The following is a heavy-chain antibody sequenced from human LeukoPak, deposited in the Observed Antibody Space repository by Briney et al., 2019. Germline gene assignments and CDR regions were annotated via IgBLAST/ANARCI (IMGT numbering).Heavy chain of an antibody. CDR1: GFTFSSYG. CDR3: AKDLYSNYDGYYYYGMDV. V-gene: IGHV3-30*18. Sequence: PGGSLRLSCAASGFTFSSYGMHWVRQAPGKGLEWVAVISYDGSNKYYADSVKGRFTISRDNSKNTLYLQMNSLRAEDTAVYYCAKDLYSNYDGYYYYGMDVWGKGTTVTVSS. D-gene: IGHD4-11*01. J-gene: IGHJ6*04. CDR2: ISYDGSNK.